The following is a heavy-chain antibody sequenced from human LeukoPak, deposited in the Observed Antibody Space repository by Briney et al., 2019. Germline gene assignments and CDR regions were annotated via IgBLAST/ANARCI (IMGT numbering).Heavy chain of an antibody. D-gene: IGHD6-6*01. J-gene: IGHJ4*02. CDR2: IYPGDSNT. CDR3: ARHYSSSSPFDY. V-gene: IGHV5-51*01. Sequence: GESLQISCKGFGYSFTSYWIGWVRQMPGKGLEWMGIIYPGDSNTRYSPSFQGQVTISADKSISTAYLQWSSLKASDTAMYYCARHYSSSSPFDYWGQGTLVTVSS. CDR1: GYSFTSYW.